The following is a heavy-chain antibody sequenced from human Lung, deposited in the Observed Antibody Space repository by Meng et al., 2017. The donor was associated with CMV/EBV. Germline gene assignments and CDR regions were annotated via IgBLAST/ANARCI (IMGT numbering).Heavy chain of an antibody. CDR2: ISYDGSNK. D-gene: IGHD5-24*01. V-gene: IGHV3-30*04. CDR1: GFTFSSYA. J-gene: IGHJ4*02. Sequence: SCAASGFTFSSYAMHWVRQAPGKGLEWVAVISYDGSNKYYADSVKGRFTISRDNSKNTLYLQMNSLRAEDTAVYYCARARLRDGSHYYCDYWGQGTXVTVSS. CDR3: ARARLRDGSHYYCDY.